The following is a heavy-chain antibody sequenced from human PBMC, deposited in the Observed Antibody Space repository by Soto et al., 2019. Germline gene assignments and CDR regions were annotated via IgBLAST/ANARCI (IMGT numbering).Heavy chain of an antibody. CDR2: INPSGGST. CDR3: ARDLWGVSPYDY. J-gene: IGHJ4*02. V-gene: IGHV1-46*01. D-gene: IGHD3-16*01. CDR1: GNTFTSNY. Sequence: QVQLVQSGAEVKKPGAPVKVSCKASGNTFTSNYMHWVRQAPGQGLEWMGIINPSGGSTSYAQKFQGRVTMTRDTSTSTVYMELSSLRSEDTAVYYCARDLWGVSPYDYWGQGTLVTVSS.